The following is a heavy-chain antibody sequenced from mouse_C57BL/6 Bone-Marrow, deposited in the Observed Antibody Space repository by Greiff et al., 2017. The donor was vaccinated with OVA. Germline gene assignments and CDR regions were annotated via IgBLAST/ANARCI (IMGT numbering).Heavy chain of an antibody. Sequence: QVQLQQSGAELVRPGASVTLSCKASGYTFTDYDMHWVKQTPVHGLEWIGAIDPDTGGTAYNQTFKGKAILTADKSSSTAYMELRSLTSEDTAVYYCTRGPDYWGQGTTLTVAS. CDR1: GYTFTDYD. J-gene: IGHJ2*01. CDR2: IDPDTGGT. CDR3: TRGPDY. V-gene: IGHV1-15*01.